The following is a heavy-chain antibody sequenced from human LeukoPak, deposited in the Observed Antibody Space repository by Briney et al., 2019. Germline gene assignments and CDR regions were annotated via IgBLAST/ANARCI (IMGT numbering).Heavy chain of an antibody. CDR3: AREQSGTRGWYTVDY. J-gene: IGHJ4*02. Sequence: GGSLRLSCAASGFTFSTHAITWVRQGPGKGLEWVSAIRPDGDRTYYANSVRGRFTISRDNSKDTVYLQINGLRVEDTAVYYCAREQSGTRGWYTVDYWGQGTLVTVSS. CDR1: GFTFSTHA. V-gene: IGHV3-23*01. CDR2: IRPDGDRT. D-gene: IGHD6-19*01.